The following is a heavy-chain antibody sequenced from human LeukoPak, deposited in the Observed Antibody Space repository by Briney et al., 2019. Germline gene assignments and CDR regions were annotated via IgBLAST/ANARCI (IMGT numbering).Heavy chain of an antibody. CDR1: GFTFSSYA. J-gene: IGHJ4*02. Sequence: GGSLRLSCAASGFTFSSYAVSWVRQAPGRGLAWVSAISDSGDRTQYADSVRGRFTISRDNSKDTLYLQLDSLRAEDTAVYYCAKGGSNWRDYYYFDYWGQGTLVTVSS. V-gene: IGHV3-23*01. CDR3: AKGGSNWRDYYYFDY. D-gene: IGHD6-13*01. CDR2: ISDSGDRT.